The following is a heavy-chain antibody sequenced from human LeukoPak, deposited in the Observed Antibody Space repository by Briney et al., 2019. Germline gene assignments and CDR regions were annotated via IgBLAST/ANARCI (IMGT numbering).Heavy chain of an antibody. CDR3: AKESPYYDILTGLDC. D-gene: IGHD3-9*01. Sequence: EALRLSCAASGVSFSSYAMCWGRQAPGRGLEWVSAISGSGGSTYYADSVKSRFTISPDNTKNTLYLQMNSLRAEDKAVYYCAKESPYYDILTGLDCWGKGTLVTVSS. CDR1: GVSFSSYA. J-gene: IGHJ4*02. V-gene: IGHV3-23*01. CDR2: ISGSGGST.